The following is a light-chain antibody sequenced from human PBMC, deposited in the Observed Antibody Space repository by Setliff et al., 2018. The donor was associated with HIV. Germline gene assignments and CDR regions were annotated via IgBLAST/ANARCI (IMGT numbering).Light chain of an antibody. J-gene: IGLJ1*01. Sequence: QSVLTQPASVSGSPGLSITIPCTGTSGDIGHYNYVSWYQQHPGKAPKLVIFDVNDRPSGVSPRFSGSKSGNTASLTISGLQTEDEADFYCSSYTGSATPWIFGTGTKGTVL. CDR3: SSYTGSATPWI. V-gene: IGLV2-14*03. CDR1: SGDIGHYNY. CDR2: DVN.